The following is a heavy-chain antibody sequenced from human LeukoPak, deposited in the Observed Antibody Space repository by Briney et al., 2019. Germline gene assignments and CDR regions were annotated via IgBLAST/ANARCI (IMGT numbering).Heavy chain of an antibody. J-gene: IGHJ4*02. Sequence: SETLSLTCTVSGGSISSSSYYWGWIRQPPGKGLEWIGSIYYSGSTYYNPSLKSRVTISVDTSKNQFSLKLSSVTAADTAVYYCARDLSMATMVYWGQGTLVTVSS. CDR1: GGSISSSSYY. CDR3: ARDLSMATMVY. CDR2: IYYSGST. D-gene: IGHD5-24*01. V-gene: IGHV4-39*07.